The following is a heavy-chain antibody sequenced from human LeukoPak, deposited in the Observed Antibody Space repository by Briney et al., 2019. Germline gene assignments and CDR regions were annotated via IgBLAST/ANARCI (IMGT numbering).Heavy chain of an antibody. Sequence: GGSLRLSCAASGFTFSSYWMHWVRQAPGKGLEWVSAISGSGGSTYYADSVKGRFTISRDNSKNTLYLQMNSLRAEDTAVYYCAKAITMVRGWYGYYYYGMDVWGQGTTVTVSS. J-gene: IGHJ6*02. V-gene: IGHV3-23*01. D-gene: IGHD3-10*01. CDR3: AKAITMVRGWYGYYYYGMDV. CDR1: GFTFSSYW. CDR2: ISGSGGST.